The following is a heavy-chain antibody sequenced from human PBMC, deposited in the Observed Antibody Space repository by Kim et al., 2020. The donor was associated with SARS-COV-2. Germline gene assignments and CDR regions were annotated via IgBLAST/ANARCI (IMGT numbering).Heavy chain of an antibody. V-gene: IGHV1-69*04. CDR3: ARASWDILTGYYNWFDP. CDR2: IIPILGIA. Sequence: SVKVSCKASGGTFSSYAISWVRQAPGQGLEWMGRIIPILGIANYAQKFQGRVTITADKSTSTAYMELSSLRSEDTAVYYCARASWDILTGYYNWFDPWGQGTLVTVSS. J-gene: IGHJ5*02. D-gene: IGHD3-9*01. CDR1: GGTFSSYA.